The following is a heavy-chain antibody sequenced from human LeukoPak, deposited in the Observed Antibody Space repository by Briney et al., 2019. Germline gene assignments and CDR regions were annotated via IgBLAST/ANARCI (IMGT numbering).Heavy chain of an antibody. CDR1: GFTFTTYG. V-gene: IGHV3-30*19. CDR2: ISYDGSNK. D-gene: IGHD3-16*01. CDR3: ARDPIALKRGYYFDY. Sequence: PGGSLRLSCAASGFTFTTYGMHWVRQAPGKGLEWVAVISYDGSNKYYADSVKGRFTISRDNSKNTLYLQMNSLRAEDTAVYYCARDPIALKRGYYFDYWGQGTLVTVSS. J-gene: IGHJ4*02.